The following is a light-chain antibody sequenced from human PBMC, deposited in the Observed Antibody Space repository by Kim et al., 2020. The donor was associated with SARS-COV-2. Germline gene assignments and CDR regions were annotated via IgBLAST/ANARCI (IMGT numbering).Light chain of an antibody. CDR1: SSNIGAGFA. V-gene: IGLV1-40*01. CDR2: DNT. CDR3: HSDDRARGEV. J-gene: IGLJ1*01. Sequence: QSVLTQPPSVSGAPGQRVTISCTGDSSNIGAGFAVNWYQQLPGTAPKLLIYDNTNRPSGVPDRFSGSRSATSASLTIAGLQADDEADYYCHSDDRARGEVFGAGTKVTV.